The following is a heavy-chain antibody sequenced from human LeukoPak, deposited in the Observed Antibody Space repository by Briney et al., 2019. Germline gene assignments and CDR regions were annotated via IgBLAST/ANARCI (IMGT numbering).Heavy chain of an antibody. CDR1: GFSFSSYS. J-gene: IGHJ4*02. Sequence: GGSLRLSCAASGFSFSSYSMNWVRQAPGKGLEWVSYISGSGNAKHYTDSVKGRFTISRDNAKNALYLQMDSLRAEDTAVYFCARDYVYAFDYWGQGTLVTVSS. V-gene: IGHV3-48*01. CDR3: ARDYVYAFDY. CDR2: ISGSGNAK. D-gene: IGHD2/OR15-2a*01.